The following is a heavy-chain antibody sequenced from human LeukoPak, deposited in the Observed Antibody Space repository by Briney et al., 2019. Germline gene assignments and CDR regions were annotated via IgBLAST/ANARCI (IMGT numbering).Heavy chain of an antibody. V-gene: IGHV1-69*13. D-gene: IGHD4-23*01. CDR1: GGTFSIYA. CDR3: ARDPDYGGNLWKGAEYFQH. Sequence: SVKVSCKASGGTFSIYAISWVRQAPGQGLEWMGGIIPIFGTANYAQKFQGRVTITADESTSTAYMELSSLRSEDTAVYYCARDPDYGGNLWKGAEYFQHWGQGTLVTVSS. CDR2: IIPIFGTA. J-gene: IGHJ1*01.